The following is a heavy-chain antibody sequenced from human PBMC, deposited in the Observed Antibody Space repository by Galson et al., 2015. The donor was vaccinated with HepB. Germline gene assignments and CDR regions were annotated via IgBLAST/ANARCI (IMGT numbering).Heavy chain of an antibody. J-gene: IGHJ4*02. V-gene: IGHV3-15*01. Sequence: SLRLSCAASGFTFSSAWMSWVRQVPGKGLEWVGRIRSKSNGGTADYAPPVKGRFTISRDDSKTTLNLQMNRLKSEDTAVYYCAADSLKSGTYPLDFWGQGALVTVSS. D-gene: IGHD1-26*01. CDR3: AADSLKSGTYPLDF. CDR1: GFTFSSAW. CDR2: IRSKSNGGTA.